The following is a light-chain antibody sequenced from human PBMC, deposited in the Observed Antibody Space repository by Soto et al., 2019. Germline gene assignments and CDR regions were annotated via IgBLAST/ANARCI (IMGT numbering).Light chain of an antibody. J-gene: IGKJ2*01. V-gene: IGKV1-39*01. Sequence: SPSSLSASVGDRVTITCRAGQSISSYLNWYQQKPGKAPKLLIYAASSLQSGVPSRFSGSGSGTEFTLTISSLQPDDFATYYCQQYNSYLYTFGQGTKVDIK. CDR3: QQYNSYLYT. CDR2: AAS. CDR1: QSISSY.